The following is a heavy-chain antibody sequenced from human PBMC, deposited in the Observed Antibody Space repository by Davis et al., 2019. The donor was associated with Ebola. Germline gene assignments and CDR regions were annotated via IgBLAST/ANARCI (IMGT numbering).Heavy chain of an antibody. V-gene: IGHV4-31*03. J-gene: IGHJ4*02. CDR3: TSDFWADGYNFGY. D-gene: IGHD5-24*01. CDR2: IYYSGST. CDR1: GGSISSGGYY. Sequence: MPSETLSLTCTVSGGSISSGGYYWSWIRQHPGKGLEWIGYIYYSGSTYYNPSLKSRVTISVDTSKNQFSLKLSSVTAADTAVYYCTSDFWADGYNFGYWGQGTLVTVSS.